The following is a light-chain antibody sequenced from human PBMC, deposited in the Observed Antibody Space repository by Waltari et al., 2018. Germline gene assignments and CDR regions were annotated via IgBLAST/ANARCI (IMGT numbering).Light chain of an antibody. CDR3: QHYVRLPVT. CDR1: QSISKN. V-gene: IGKV3-20*01. Sequence: EIVLTQSPGTLSLSPGERATVSCRASQSISKNLAWYRLKPGQAPRLLIYDASTRATGIPDRFSASGSGTDFSLTISRLEPEDFAVYYCQHYVRLPVTFGQGTKVEIK. CDR2: DAS. J-gene: IGKJ1*01.